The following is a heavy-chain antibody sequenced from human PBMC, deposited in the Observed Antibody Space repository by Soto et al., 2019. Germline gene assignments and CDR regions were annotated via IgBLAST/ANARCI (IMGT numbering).Heavy chain of an antibody. V-gene: IGHV3-30-3*01. Sequence: QVQLVESGGGVVQPGRSLRLSCAASGFTFSSYAMHWVRQAPGKGLEWVAVISYDGSNKYYADSVKGRFTISRDNSKNTLYLQTNSLRAEDTAVYYCARNSVPDAFDIWGQGTMVTVSS. J-gene: IGHJ3*02. CDR3: ARNSVPDAFDI. D-gene: IGHD4-4*01. CDR1: GFTFSSYA. CDR2: ISYDGSNK.